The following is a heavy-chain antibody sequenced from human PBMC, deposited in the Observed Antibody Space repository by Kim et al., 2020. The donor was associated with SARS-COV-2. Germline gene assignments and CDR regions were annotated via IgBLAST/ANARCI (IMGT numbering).Heavy chain of an antibody. CDR2: ISAYNGNT. D-gene: IGHD6-19*01. Sequence: ASVKVSCKASGYTFTSYGINWVRQAPGQGLEWMGWISAYNGNTNYAQKLQGRVTMTTDTSTSTAYMELRSLRSDDTAVYYCARVIDRPVNYSSGWYGLLSYGMDVWGQGTTVTVSS. J-gene: IGHJ6*02. V-gene: IGHV1-18*01. CDR1: GYTFTSYG. CDR3: ARVIDRPVNYSSGWYGLLSYGMDV.